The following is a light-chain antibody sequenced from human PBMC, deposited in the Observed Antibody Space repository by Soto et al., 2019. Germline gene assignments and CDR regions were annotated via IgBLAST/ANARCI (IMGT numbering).Light chain of an antibody. CDR3: HSYDSSNFV. CDR2: EDK. CDR1: SGSIASYY. J-gene: IGLJ1*01. Sequence: NFMLTQPHSVSGSPGKTVTISCTRSSGSIASYYVQWYQQRPGSAPTTAIYEDKQRPSGVPDRFSGSIDSSSNSASLTISGLETEDEADYYCHSYDSSNFVFGSGTKVTVL. V-gene: IGLV6-57*04.